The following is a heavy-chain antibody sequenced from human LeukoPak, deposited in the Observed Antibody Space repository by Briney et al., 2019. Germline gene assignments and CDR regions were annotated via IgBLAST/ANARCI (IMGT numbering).Heavy chain of an antibody. CDR1: GGSFSPYY. CDR3: AIPREGLRNLRAFDY. Sequence: PSETLSLTCAVYGGSFSPYYWSWIRQSPDKGREWMGEINHSRSTNYNPSLKSRFTISVDTSKNQFSLKLRSVTAADPAVYYCAIPREGLRNLRAFDYWGQGTLVTVSS. CDR2: INHSRST. J-gene: IGHJ4*02. V-gene: IGHV4-34*01. D-gene: IGHD5-12*01.